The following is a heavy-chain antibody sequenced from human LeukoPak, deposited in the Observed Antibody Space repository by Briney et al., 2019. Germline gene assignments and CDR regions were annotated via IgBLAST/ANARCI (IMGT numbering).Heavy chain of an antibody. CDR3: AREGWGKDYDILTGYYTSPYYFDY. V-gene: IGHV3-21*01. CDR1: GFTFSRYA. D-gene: IGHD3-9*01. J-gene: IGHJ4*02. CDR2: INTSSSYI. Sequence: GGTLSLSCAASGFTFSRYAMSWLRQAPGQGLEWVSSINTSSSYIYYADTVKGRFTISRDNAKNSLYLQMNSLRAADTAVYYCAREGWGKDYDILTGYYTSPYYFDYWGQGTLVTVSS.